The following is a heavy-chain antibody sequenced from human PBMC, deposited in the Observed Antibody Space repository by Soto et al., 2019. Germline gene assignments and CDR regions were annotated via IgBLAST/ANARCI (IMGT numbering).Heavy chain of an antibody. J-gene: IGHJ6*02. CDR3: ARELAPYSTTGSMDV. V-gene: IGHV3-74*01. Sequence: EVQLVESGGGLVQPGGSVRLSCAASGFSFNHYWIHWVRQAPGKGLVWVSRINSDGSSTNYAESVKGRFTISRDNAKNTLYLQMNSLRAEDTAVYFCARELAPYSTTGSMDVWGQGTTVAVSS. CDR1: GFSFNHYW. D-gene: IGHD6-13*01. CDR2: INSDGSST.